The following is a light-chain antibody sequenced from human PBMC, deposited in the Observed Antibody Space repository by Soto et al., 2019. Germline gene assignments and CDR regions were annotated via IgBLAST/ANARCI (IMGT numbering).Light chain of an antibody. CDR3: HHYGSSPST. J-gene: IGKJ3*01. CDR2: ETS. Sequence: EIVLTQSPGTLSLSPGERATLSCRASQSVSSSYVAWYQQTPGQAPRLLIYETSSRATAIPDRFSGSGSGTDFTLTISRLEPEDFAVYYCHHYGSSPSTFGPGTKVDVK. CDR1: QSVSSSY. V-gene: IGKV3-20*01.